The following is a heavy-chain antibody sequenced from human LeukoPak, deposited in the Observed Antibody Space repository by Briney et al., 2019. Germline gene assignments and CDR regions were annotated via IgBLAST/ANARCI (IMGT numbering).Heavy chain of an antibody. V-gene: IGHV3-48*04. J-gene: IGHJ4*02. CDR2: ISSSSTI. CDR3: AREDGYCSGANCYSYFDS. Sequence: GGSLRLSCAASGFTFSSYSMNWVRQAPGKGLEWVSYISSSSTIYYADSVKGRFTISRDNTRNSLFLQMYSLRAEDTAVYFCAREDGYCSGANCYSYFDSWGQGTLVTVSS. CDR1: GFTFSSYS. D-gene: IGHD2-15*01.